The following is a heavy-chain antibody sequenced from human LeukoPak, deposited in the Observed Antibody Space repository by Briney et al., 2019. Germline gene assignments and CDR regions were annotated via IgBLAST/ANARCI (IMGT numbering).Heavy chain of an antibody. Sequence: ASVKVSCKTSGYTFSGYYLNWVRQAPGQGLEWRGWINANSGETNYAQKFQGRVTMTRDTSISTAYMELSRLNSDDTAVYYCATGVDMIWFALQSWGQGTLVSVSS. CDR3: ATGVDMIWFALQS. V-gene: IGHV1-2*02. J-gene: IGHJ5*02. CDR1: GYTFSGYY. D-gene: IGHD3-10*01. CDR2: INANSGET.